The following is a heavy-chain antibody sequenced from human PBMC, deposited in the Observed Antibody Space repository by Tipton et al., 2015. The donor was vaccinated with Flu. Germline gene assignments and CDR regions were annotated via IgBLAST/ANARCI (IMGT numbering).Heavy chain of an antibody. D-gene: IGHD3-16*01. J-gene: IGHJ4*02. CDR1: GFTFSSYA. V-gene: IGHV3-23*01. CDR3: AKGLWYFDY. Sequence: SLRLSCAASGFTFSSYAMTWVRQALGKGLEWVSAFSSSGDNTYYVDSVKGRFTISRDNSKNTLYLRMNSLRAEDTAVYYCAKGLWYFDYWGQGTLVTVSS. CDR2: FSSSGDNT.